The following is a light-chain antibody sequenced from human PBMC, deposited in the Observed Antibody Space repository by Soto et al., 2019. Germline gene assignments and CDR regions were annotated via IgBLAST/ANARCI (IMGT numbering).Light chain of an antibody. CDR3: QQYGISPWT. Sequence: EIVLTQSPGTLSLSPGERATLSCRASQSISSNHLAWYQQKPGQAPRLLFYATSSRATVIPDRFSGSGSQTDFTLTISRLEPEDFAVYYCQQYGISPWTFGKGTKVEI. CDR1: QSISSNH. V-gene: IGKV3-20*01. CDR2: ATS. J-gene: IGKJ1*01.